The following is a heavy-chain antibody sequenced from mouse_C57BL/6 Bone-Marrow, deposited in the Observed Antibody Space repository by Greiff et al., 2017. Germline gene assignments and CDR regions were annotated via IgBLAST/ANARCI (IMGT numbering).Heavy chain of an antibody. CDR2: INPRRGYT. V-gene: IGHV1-7*01. D-gene: IGHD2-4*01. Sequence: QVQLKESGAELAKPGASVKLCCKASGYTFTSYWMHWVKQRPGQGLEWIGYINPRRGYTKYNQKFKDKATLNSDKSSSTAYMQLSSLTYEDSAVYYCASSVDYVASFAYWRPAPLVTFSA. J-gene: IGHJ3*01. CDR1: GYTFTSYW. CDR3: ASSVDYVASFAY.